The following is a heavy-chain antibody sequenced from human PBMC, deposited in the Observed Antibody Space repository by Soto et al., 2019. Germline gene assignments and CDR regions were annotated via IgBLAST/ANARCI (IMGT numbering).Heavy chain of an antibody. D-gene: IGHD4-4*01. CDR1: GFTFSSYG. Sequence: QVQLVESGGGVVQPGRSLRLSCVVSGFTFSSYGMHWVRQAPGKGLEWVAVLSYDGSNKYYADSVKGRFTISRDNSKNTVYLQMNSLRAEDTAVYYCAKDRHAYSNYFDYWGQGTLVTVSS. J-gene: IGHJ4*02. V-gene: IGHV3-30*18. CDR2: LSYDGSNK. CDR3: AKDRHAYSNYFDY.